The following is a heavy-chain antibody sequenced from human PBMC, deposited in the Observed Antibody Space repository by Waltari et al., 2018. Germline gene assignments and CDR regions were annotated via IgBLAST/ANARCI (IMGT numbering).Heavy chain of an antibody. J-gene: IGHJ4*02. Sequence: QVQLVQSGAEVKKPGASVKVSCTACGYTFTGYYLHWVRQATGQGLEWMGGSNPNSGGTNYAQKFQGRVTMTRDTSISTAYMELSRLRSDDTAVYYCARVIAPYSGTRRGYFDYWGQGTLVTVSS. V-gene: IGHV1-2*02. CDR2: SNPNSGGT. D-gene: IGHD5-12*01. CDR3: ARVIAPYSGTRRGYFDY. CDR1: GYTFTGYY.